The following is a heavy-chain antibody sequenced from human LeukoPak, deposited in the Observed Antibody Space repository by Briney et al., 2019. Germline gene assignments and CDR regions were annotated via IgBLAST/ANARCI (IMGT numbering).Heavy chain of an antibody. J-gene: IGHJ5*02. CDR2: MRQDGSEI. V-gene: IGHV3-7*03. CDR3: ARDVAAENNWFDP. Sequence: PGGSLRLSCAASGFPFNVQTMSWVRQAPGKGLDWVASMRQDGSEIYYVDSVKGRFTISRDNPKNSLYLQMNSLRAEDTAVYYCARDVAAENNWFDPWGQGTLVTVSS. D-gene: IGHD6-25*01. CDR1: GFPFNVQT.